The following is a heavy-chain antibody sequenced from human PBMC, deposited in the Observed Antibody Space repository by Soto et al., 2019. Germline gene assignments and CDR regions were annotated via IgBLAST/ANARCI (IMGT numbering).Heavy chain of an antibody. Sequence: ASVKVSCKASGYTFTSYGISWVRQAPGQGLEWMGWINPNSGGTNYAQKFQGWVTMTRDTSISTAYMELSRLRSDDTAVYYCARAKLGTMVRGVIPPWGQGTLVTVSS. CDR3: ARAKLGTMVRGVIPP. J-gene: IGHJ5*02. CDR2: INPNSGGT. V-gene: IGHV1-2*04. D-gene: IGHD3-10*01. CDR1: GYTFTSYG.